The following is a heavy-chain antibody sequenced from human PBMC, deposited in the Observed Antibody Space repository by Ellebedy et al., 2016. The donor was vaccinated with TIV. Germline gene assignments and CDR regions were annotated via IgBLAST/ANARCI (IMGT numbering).Heavy chain of an antibody. CDR1: GFSFSNYW. Sequence: GGSLRLSXAASGFSFSNYWMTWVRQAPGKGPEWVGNIKQDSTESYFGVSVKGRFSISRDNSRNSVYLQMNSLRGEDTAVYYCVRDFRGAEDSWGQGTLVTVSS. V-gene: IGHV3-7*01. CDR3: VRDFRGAEDS. CDR2: IKQDSTES. D-gene: IGHD1-26*01. J-gene: IGHJ4*02.